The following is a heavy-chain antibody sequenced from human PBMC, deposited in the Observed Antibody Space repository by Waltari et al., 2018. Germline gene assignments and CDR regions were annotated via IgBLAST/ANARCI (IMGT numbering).Heavy chain of an antibody. V-gene: IGHV3-23*01. J-gene: IGHJ3*02. CDR1: GFTFSSYA. CDR2: ISGNGGST. D-gene: IGHD3-3*01. CDR3: ASQWDDFWGDYYTGSAFEI. Sequence: EVQLLESGGNLVQPGESLRLSCAASGFTFSSYAMTWVRRAPGKGLEWVSAISGNGGSTKYADSVKGRFTISRDKSKNTLYLQMNSLRAEDTAVYYCASQWDDFWGDYYTGSAFEIWGQGTMVTVSS.